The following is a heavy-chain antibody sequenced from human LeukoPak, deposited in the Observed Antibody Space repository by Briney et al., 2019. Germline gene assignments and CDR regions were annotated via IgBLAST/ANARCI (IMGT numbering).Heavy chain of an antibody. CDR3: ARDNGYSYGYYSLGYFDY. J-gene: IGHJ4*02. CDR1: GGSISSSSYY. V-gene: IGHV4-39*07. Sequence: PSETLSLTCTVSGGSISSSSYYWGWIRQPPGKGLEWIGSIYYSGSTYYNPSLKSRVTISVDTSKNQFSLKLSPVTAAGTAVYYCARDNGYSYGYYSLGYFDYWGQGTLVTVSS. CDR2: IYYSGST. D-gene: IGHD5-18*01.